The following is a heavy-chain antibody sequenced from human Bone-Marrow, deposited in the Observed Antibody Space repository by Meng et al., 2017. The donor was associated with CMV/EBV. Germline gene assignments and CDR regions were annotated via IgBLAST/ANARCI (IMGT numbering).Heavy chain of an antibody. Sequence: ASVKVSCKASGYTFTGYYMHWVRQAPGQGLEWMGWINPNSGGTNYAQKFQGRVTMTRDTSISTAYMELSRLRSDDTAVYYCARDSYYYGSGSSLPIDDWGQGTLVTVSS. CDR2: INPNSGGT. V-gene: IGHV1-2*02. D-gene: IGHD3-10*01. CDR3: ARDSYYYGSGSSLPIDD. J-gene: IGHJ4*02. CDR1: GYTFTGYY.